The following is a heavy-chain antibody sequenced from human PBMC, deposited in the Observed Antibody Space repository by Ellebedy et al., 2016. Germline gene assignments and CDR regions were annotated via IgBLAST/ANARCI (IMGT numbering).Heavy chain of an antibody. CDR2: IWSDGSNK. D-gene: IGHD5-18*01. CDR1: GFTFSSYG. V-gene: IGHV3-33*06. CDR3: AKCGYTYGVFDY. Sequence: GGSLRLXXAASGFTFSSYGMHWVRQAPGKGLEWVAVIWSDGSNKYYADSVKGRFTISRDNSKNTLYLQMNSLRAEDTAVYYCAKCGYTYGVFDYWGQGTLVTVSS. J-gene: IGHJ4*02.